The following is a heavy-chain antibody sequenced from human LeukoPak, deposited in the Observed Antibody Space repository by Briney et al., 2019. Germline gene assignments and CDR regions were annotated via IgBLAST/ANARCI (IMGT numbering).Heavy chain of an antibody. J-gene: IGHJ4*02. V-gene: IGHV1-46*01. Sequence: ASVKVSCKASGYTFTSYYIHWVRQAPGRGLEWMGIFNPSGGRTTYAQKFQGRVTMTSDTSTNTVYMELSSLRSDDTAVYYCARRDDTSGYYLDYWGQGTLVTVSS. D-gene: IGHD3-22*01. CDR1: GYTFTSYY. CDR3: ARRDDTSGYYLDY. CDR2: FNPSGGRT.